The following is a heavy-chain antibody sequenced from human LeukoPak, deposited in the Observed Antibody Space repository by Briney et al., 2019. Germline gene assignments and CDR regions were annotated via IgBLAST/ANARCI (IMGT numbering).Heavy chain of an antibody. V-gene: IGHV3-48*01. CDR1: GFTFSSYS. D-gene: IGHD2-15*01. CDR3: AKASLYCSGGSCYSNYYYYMDV. Sequence: GGSLRLSCAASGFTFSSYSMLWVRQAPGKGLEWVSYISSSSSTIYYADSVKGRFTISRDNSKNTLYLQMNSLRAEDTAVYYCAKASLYCSGGSCYSNYYYYMDVWGKGTTVTISS. CDR2: ISSSSSTI. J-gene: IGHJ6*03.